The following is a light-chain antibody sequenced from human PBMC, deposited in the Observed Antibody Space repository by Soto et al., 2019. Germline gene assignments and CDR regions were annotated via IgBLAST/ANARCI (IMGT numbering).Light chain of an antibody. V-gene: IGKV3-15*01. J-gene: IGKJ5*01. CDR2: AAS. CDR3: QQANNWPYT. Sequence: DIEMTQSPSVVSVSVGERATISCRASQNISSRLAWYQQKPGQAPRLLIFAASMRATGIPARFSGSGSGTEFTLTISSLQSEDFAVYYCQQANNWPYTFGQGTRLEI. CDR1: QNISSR.